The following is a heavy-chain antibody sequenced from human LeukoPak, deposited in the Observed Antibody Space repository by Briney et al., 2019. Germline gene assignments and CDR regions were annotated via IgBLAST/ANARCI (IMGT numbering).Heavy chain of an antibody. J-gene: IGHJ4*02. D-gene: IGHD6-19*01. Sequence: SQTLSLTCTVSGGSISSGGYYWSWIRQPPGKGLEWIGSIYYSGSTYYNPSLKSRVTISVDTSKNQFSLKLSSVTAADTAVYYCARIIAVAGTPLYYFDYWGQGTLVTVSS. CDR3: ARIIAVAGTPLYYFDY. CDR1: GGSISSGGYY. V-gene: IGHV4-30-2*03. CDR2: IYYSGST.